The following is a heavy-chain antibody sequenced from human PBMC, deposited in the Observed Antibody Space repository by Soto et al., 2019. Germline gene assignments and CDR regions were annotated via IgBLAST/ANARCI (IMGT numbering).Heavy chain of an antibody. CDR1: GYTFTSYA. CDR2: INAGNGNT. Sequence: QVQLVQSGAAEKKPGASVKVSCKASGYTFTSYAMHWVRQAPGQRLEWMGWINAGNGNTKYSQKFQGRVTITRDTSASTAYMELSSLRSEDTAVYDCARAWVVVTAPDYWGQGTLVTVSS. V-gene: IGHV1-3*05. J-gene: IGHJ4*02. CDR3: ARAWVVVTAPDY. D-gene: IGHD2-21*02.